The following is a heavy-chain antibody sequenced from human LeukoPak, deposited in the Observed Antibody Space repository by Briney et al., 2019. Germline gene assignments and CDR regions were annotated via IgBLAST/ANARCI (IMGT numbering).Heavy chain of an antibody. CDR2: INPNSGGT. CDR1: GYTFTGYY. J-gene: IGHJ5*02. V-gene: IGHV1-2*02. CDR3: ARERGGVGWFDP. Sequence: ASVKVSCKASGYTFTGYYMHWVRPAPGQGLEWMGWINPNSGGTNYAQKFQGRVTMTRDTSISTAYMELSGLRSDDTAVYYCARERGGVGWFDPWGQGTLVTVSS. D-gene: IGHD3-10*01.